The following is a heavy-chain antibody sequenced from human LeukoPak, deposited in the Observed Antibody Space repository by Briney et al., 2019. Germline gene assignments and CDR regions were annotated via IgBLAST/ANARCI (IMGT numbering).Heavy chain of an antibody. CDR2: IWYNGNNK. CDR3: EKSYDNHNWYFHL. CDR1: GFTFSTYG. J-gene: IGHJ2*01. Sequence: PGRSLRLSCEASGFTFSTYGMNWVRQAPGKGLEWVAIIWYNGNNKYYADSVKGRFTISRDNSKNTLYLQMNSLRADDTAVYYCEKSYDNHNWYFHLWGRGTLVTVSS. V-gene: IGHV3-33*06. D-gene: IGHD3-10*01.